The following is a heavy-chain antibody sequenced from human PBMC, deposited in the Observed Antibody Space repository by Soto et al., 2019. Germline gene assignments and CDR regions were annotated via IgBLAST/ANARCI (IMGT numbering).Heavy chain of an antibody. CDR1: GLSFSSYG. V-gene: IGHV3-30*03. CDR3: AGGQYFFDY. J-gene: IGHJ4*02. D-gene: IGHD3-10*01. Sequence: QVQLVESGGGVVQPGRSLRLSCAASGLSFSSYGMHWVRHAPGKGLEWVAVISFDGSNKYYGDSVKGRFTISRDNSKNTLYLQMNSLRAEDTAVYYCAGGQYFFDYCGQGTLVTVSS. CDR2: ISFDGSNK.